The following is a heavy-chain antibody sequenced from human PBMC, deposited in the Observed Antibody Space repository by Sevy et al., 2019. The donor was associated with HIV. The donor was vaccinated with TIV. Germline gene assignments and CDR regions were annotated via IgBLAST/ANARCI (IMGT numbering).Heavy chain of an antibody. CDR1: GFSLNNYW. CDR2: INQDGSVK. D-gene: IGHD6-13*01. J-gene: IGHJ4*02. V-gene: IGHV3-7*01. CDR3: VKAIAKDGSF. Sequence: GGSLRLSCVASGFSLNNYWMNWVRQAPGKGLEWVANINQDGSVKYYVDSVRGRFTISRDNARNLVFLQMSSLRVDDSALYYRVKAIAKDGSFWGQGTLVTVSS.